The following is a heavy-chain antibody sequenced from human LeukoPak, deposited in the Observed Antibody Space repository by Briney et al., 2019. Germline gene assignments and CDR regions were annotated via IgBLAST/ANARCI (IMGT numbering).Heavy chain of an antibody. CDR3: VKVTSVSGGDC. CDR1: GFTFSGYA. J-gene: IGHJ4*02. V-gene: IGHV3-23*01. Sequence: PGGSLRLSCAASGFTFSGYAISWVRQAPGKGLEWVSSISGSGGSTYYADSVKGRFTISRDNSKNTLYLQMNSLRAEDTAVYYCVKVTSVSGGDCWGQGTLLTVSS. CDR2: ISGSGGST. D-gene: IGHD6-19*01.